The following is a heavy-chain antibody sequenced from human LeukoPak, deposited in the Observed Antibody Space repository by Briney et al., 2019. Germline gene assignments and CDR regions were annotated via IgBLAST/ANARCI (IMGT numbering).Heavy chain of an antibody. CDR1: GGSISSYY. J-gene: IGHJ4*02. V-gene: IGHV4-59*01. CDR3: ARTVLPLWSTNGGYFDY. CDR2: IYYSVST. Sequence: SETLSLTCTVSGGSISSYYWSWIRQPPGKGLEWIGYIYYSVSTNYNPSLKSRVTISVDTSKNQFSLKLSSVTAADTAVYYSARTVLPLWSTNGGYFDYWGQGTLVTVSS. D-gene: IGHD5/OR15-5a*01.